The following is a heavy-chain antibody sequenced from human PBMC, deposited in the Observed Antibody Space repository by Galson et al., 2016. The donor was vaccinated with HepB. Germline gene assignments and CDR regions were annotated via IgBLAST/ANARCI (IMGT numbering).Heavy chain of an antibody. Sequence: SLRLSCAASGFTFSSYWMSWVRQPPGKGLEWVAMINQDGSENYSVDSVKGRFTISRDNAKNLLFLQMNSLRAEDTAIYYCARVGPPPEGYPSHWGGMDVWGQGTTVTVSS. V-gene: IGHV3-7*03. CDR1: GFTFSSYW. CDR3: ARVGPPPEGYPSHWGGMDV. J-gene: IGHJ6*02. CDR2: INQDGSEN. D-gene: IGHD3-16*01.